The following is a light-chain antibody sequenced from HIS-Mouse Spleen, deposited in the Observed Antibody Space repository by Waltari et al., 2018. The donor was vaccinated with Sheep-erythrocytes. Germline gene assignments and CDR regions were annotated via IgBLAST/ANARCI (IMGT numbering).Light chain of an antibody. CDR2: QDS. V-gene: IGLV3-1*01. Sequence: SYELTQPPSVSVSPGHTASITRSGDKLGDKYACCYQQKPGQSPVLVIYQDSKRPSGIPERFSGSNSGNTATLTISGTQAMDEADYYCQAWDSSTVVFGGGTKLTVL. CDR1: KLGDKY. J-gene: IGLJ2*01. CDR3: QAWDSSTVV.